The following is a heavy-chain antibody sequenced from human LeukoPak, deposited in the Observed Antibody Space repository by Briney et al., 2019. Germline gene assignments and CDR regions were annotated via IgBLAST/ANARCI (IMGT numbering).Heavy chain of an antibody. D-gene: IGHD3-10*01. CDR2: INGYNGNT. Sequence: GASVKVSCKASGYTFTSYGISWVRQAPGQGLEWMGWINGYNGNTNYAQKVQGRVTMTTDTSTSTAYMELRSLRSDDTTVYYCARGGENYYYYMDVWGKGTTVTVSS. CDR1: GYTFTSYG. CDR3: ARGGENYYYYMDV. J-gene: IGHJ6*03. V-gene: IGHV1-18*01.